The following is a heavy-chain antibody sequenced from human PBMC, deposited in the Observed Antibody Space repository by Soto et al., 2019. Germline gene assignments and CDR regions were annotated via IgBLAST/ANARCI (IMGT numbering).Heavy chain of an antibody. D-gene: IGHD4-17*01. CDR3: ARHDGTVTLNWFDP. CDR2: IYYGGST. Sequence: PSETLSLTCTVSGDSISRSSNYWGWLRQPPGKGLEWIGSIYYGGSTYYNPSLKSRVTISVGTSRNQFSLKLTSVTTADTAVYYCARHDGTVTLNWFDPWGQGSLVTVSS. J-gene: IGHJ5*02. CDR1: GDSISRSSNY. V-gene: IGHV4-39*01.